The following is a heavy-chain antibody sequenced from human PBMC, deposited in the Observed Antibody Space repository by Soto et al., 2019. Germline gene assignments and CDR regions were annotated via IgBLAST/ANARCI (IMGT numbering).Heavy chain of an antibody. V-gene: IGHV4-39*01. CDR1: GDSISNSRSY. Sequence: ETLSLTCSVSGDSISNSRSYWAWIRQPPGEGLEWIGSIYHTGNAYYNPSLKSRVTISVDTSKNQFSLKLTSVAAADTAVYYCSRLHGYCISSSCHGHYAMDVWGQGTTVTVSS. D-gene: IGHD2-2*01. CDR3: SRLHGYCISSSCHGHYAMDV. J-gene: IGHJ6*02. CDR2: IYHTGNA.